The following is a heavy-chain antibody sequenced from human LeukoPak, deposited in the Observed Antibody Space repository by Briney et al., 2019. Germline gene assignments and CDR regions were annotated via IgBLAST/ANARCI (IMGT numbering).Heavy chain of an antibody. D-gene: IGHD2-15*01. CDR2: ISYDGSNK. J-gene: IGHJ4*02. Sequence: GSLRLSCAASGFTFSSYGMHWVRQAPGKGLEWVAVISYDGSNKYYADSVKGRFTISRDNSKNTLYLQMSSLRAEDTAVYYCVKDRSSRGYCSGGNCVFELWGQGTLVTVSS. CDR3: VKDRSSRGYCSGGNCVFEL. CDR1: GFTFSSYG. V-gene: IGHV3-30*18.